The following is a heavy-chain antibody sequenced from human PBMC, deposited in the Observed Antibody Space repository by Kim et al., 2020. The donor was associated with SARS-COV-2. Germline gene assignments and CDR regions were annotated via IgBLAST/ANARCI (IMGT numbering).Heavy chain of an antibody. J-gene: IGHJ4*02. D-gene: IGHD3-3*01. CDR2: T. CDR3: VRGGSGYSPCDY. Sequence: TKYAQKLQGRVTLTTDTSTTTAYMELRSLRSDDTAVYYCVRGGSGYSPCDYWGQGTLVTVSS. V-gene: IGHV1-18*01.